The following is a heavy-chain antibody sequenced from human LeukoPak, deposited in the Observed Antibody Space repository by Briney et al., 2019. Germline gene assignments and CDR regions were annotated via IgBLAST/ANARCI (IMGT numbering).Heavy chain of an antibody. CDR2: IYYSGST. V-gene: IGHV4-59*08. Sequence: PSEPLSLTCTVPGGSISSYYWSWIRLPPGKGLEWSGYIYYSGSTNYNPALKSRVTISVDTSKTQFSLKLSSVTAADTAVYYCARVIVVVPAATDAFDIWGQGTMVTVSS. J-gene: IGHJ3*02. CDR1: GGSISSYY. D-gene: IGHD2-2*01. CDR3: ARVIVVVPAATDAFDI.